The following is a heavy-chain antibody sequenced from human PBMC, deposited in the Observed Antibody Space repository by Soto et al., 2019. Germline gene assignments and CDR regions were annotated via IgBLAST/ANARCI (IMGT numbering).Heavy chain of an antibody. J-gene: IGHJ6*02. CDR3: ATVSGSYSAYYYGMDV. Sequence: ASVKVSCNVSGYTLTELSMHWLRQAPGKGLEWMGGFDPEDGETIYAQKFQGRVTMTEDTSTDTAYMELSSLRSEDAAVYYCATVSGSYSAYYYGMDVWGQGTTVTVSS. CDR1: GYTLTELS. CDR2: FDPEDGET. D-gene: IGHD1-26*01. V-gene: IGHV1-24*01.